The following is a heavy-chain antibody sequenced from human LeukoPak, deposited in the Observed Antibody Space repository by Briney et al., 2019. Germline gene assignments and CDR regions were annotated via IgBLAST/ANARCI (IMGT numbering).Heavy chain of an antibody. Sequence: PGRSLRLSCAASGFTFSSYGMHWVRQAPGKGLEWVSVIYSGGSTYYADSVKGRFTISRDNSKNTLYLQMNSLRAEDTAVYYCARSGYSGYDLGPKKGYFDYWGQGTLVTVSS. CDR3: ARSGYSGYDLGPKKGYFDY. J-gene: IGHJ4*02. V-gene: IGHV3-66*01. D-gene: IGHD5-12*01. CDR1: GFTFSSYG. CDR2: IYSGGST.